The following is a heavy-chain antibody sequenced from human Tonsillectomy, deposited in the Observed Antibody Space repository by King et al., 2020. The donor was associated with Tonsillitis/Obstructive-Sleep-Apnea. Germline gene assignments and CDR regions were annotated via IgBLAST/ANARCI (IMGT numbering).Heavy chain of an antibody. CDR3: ARAGHVIVPAAKRSHYYHIDI. CDR1: GGTFSSYA. V-gene: IGHV1-69*09. J-gene: IGHJ6*03. D-gene: IGHD2-2*01. Sequence: VQLVESGAEVKKPGSSVKVSCKASGGTFSSYAINWVRQAPGHGLEWMGRIIPIHAIANYAQKFQGRDRITADKSTSTAYIDLSSLRSEDTDMYYCARAGHVIVPAAKRSHYYHIDIWGKGTTVTVSS. CDR2: IIPIHAIA.